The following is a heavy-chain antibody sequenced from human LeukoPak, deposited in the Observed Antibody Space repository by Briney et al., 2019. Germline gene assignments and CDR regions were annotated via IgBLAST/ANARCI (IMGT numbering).Heavy chain of an antibody. D-gene: IGHD5-12*01. V-gene: IGHV3-48*04. J-gene: IGHJ4*02. Sequence: GGSLRLSCAASGFTFSSHGISWVRQAPGKGLEWISYITSSSSAIYYTDSVKGRFTVSRDNAKNSLYLQMNSLRAEDTAVYYCARDNRGYDYWGQGTLVTVSS. CDR1: GFTFSSHG. CDR2: ITSSSSAI. CDR3: ARDNRGYDY.